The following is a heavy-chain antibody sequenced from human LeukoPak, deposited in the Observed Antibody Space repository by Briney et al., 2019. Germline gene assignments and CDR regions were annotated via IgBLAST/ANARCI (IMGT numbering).Heavy chain of an antibody. CDR2: IYYSGRT. D-gene: IGHD6-19*01. Sequence: SETLSLTCTVSGGSVGSGGFYWSWIRQPPGKGLEWIANIYYSGRTNYIPPLKSRVTISVDTSKNQFSLKLSSVTAADTAVYYCARDRLYSYYDMDVWGQGTTVTVSS. CDR3: ARDRLYSYYDMDV. CDR1: GGSVGSGGFY. V-gene: IGHV4-61*08. J-gene: IGHJ6*02.